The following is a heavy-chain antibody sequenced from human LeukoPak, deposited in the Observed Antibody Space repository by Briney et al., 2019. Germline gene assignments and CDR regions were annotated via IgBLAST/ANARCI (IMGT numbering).Heavy chain of an antibody. CDR3: ARDYYGSGSYQFDY. D-gene: IGHD3-10*01. CDR2: IHRGETT. V-gene: IGHV3-66*01. J-gene: IGHJ4*02. Sequence: GGSLRLSCAASGFTVSNNYMNWVRQAPGKGLEWVSAIHRGETTHYADSVKGRFTISRDNSKNTLYPQMNDLRAEDTAVYYCARDYYGSGSYQFDYWGQGTLVTVSS. CDR1: GFTVSNNY.